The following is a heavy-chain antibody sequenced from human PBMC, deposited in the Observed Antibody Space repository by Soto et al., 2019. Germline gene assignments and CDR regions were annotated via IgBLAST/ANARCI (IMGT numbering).Heavy chain of an antibody. J-gene: IGHJ4*02. CDR1: GYTFTSYG. CDR3: PRAGTSIPAAGDFDS. CDR2: ISAYNGNT. V-gene: IGHV1-18*01. Sequence: GASVKVSCKASGYTFTSYGISWVRQAPGQGLEWMGWISAYNGNTNYAQKLQGRVTMTTDTSTSTAYMELRSLRSDDTALSYSPRAGTSIPAAGDFDSWGQGTLVTVSS. D-gene: IGHD6-13*01.